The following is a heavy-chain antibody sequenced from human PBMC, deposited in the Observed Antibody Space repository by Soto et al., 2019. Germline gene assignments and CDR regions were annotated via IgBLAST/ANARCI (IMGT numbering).Heavy chain of an antibody. Sequence: EVQLVESGGGLVQPGGSLRLSCAASGFTFSSYWMHWVRQAPGKGLVWVSRINSDGSSTSYADSVKGRFTISRDNAKTTLYLQMNSLRAEDTAVYYCARVIAYYYYYGMDVWGQGTTVTVSS. J-gene: IGHJ6*02. CDR1: GFTFSSYW. D-gene: IGHD3-16*02. V-gene: IGHV3-74*01. CDR3: ARVIAYYYYYGMDV. CDR2: INSDGSST.